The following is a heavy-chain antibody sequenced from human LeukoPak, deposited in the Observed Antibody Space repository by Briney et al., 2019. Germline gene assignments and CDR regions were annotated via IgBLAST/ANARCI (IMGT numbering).Heavy chain of an antibody. J-gene: IGHJ2*01. D-gene: IGHD3-10*01. V-gene: IGHV3-53*01. CDR3: ARGSVWTGARYFDL. Sequence: GGSLRLSCAASGFTVSSNYMSWVRQAPGKGLEWVSVIYSGGSTYYADSVKGRFTISRHNSENTLYLQMNSLRVEDTAVYYCARGSVWTGARYFDLWGRGTLVTVSS. CDR2: IYSGGST. CDR1: GFTVSSNY.